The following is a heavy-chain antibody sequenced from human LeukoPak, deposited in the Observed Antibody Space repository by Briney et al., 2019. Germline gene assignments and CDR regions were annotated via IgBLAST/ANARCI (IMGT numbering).Heavy chain of an antibody. CDR2: INHSGST. J-gene: IGHJ4*02. CDR3: ARGWTFKTPLGRVAGTSSRRGRYFDS. D-gene: IGHD6-19*01. V-gene: IGHV4-34*01. Sequence: ASETLSLTCAVYGESFSGYCWSWIRQSPGKGLEWIGEINHSGSTNYNASLKSRVTISVETSKNQFSLRLSSVTAADTALYYCARGWTFKTPLGRVAGTSSRRGRYFDSWGQGTLVTVSP. CDR1: GESFSGYC.